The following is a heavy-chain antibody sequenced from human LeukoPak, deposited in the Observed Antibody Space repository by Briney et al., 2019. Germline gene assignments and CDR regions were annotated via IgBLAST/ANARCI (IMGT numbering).Heavy chain of an antibody. V-gene: IGHV3-21*01. J-gene: IGHJ4*02. D-gene: IGHD3-22*01. CDR2: ISSSSSYI. Sequence: GGSLRLSCAASGFTFSSYSMNWVRQAPGKGLEWVSSISSSSSYIYYADSVKGRFTISRDNAKNSLYLQMNSLRAEDTAVYYCARVKRSGYYYDSSGYPGDYFDYWGQGTLVTVSS. CDR3: ARVKRSGYYYDSSGYPGDYFDY. CDR1: GFTFSSYS.